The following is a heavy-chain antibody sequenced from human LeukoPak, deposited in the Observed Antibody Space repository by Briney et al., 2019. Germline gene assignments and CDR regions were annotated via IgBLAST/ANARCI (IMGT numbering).Heavy chain of an antibody. Sequence: KPSDTLSLTCTVSGGSISSYYWSWIRQPAGKGLEWIGRIYTSGSTNYNPSLKSRVTMSVDTSKNQFSLKLSSVTAADTAVYYCARVRRDWYLNQPFDDAFDIWGQGTMVTVSS. D-gene: IGHD3/OR15-3a*01. CDR3: ARVRRDWYLNQPFDDAFDI. CDR2: IYTSGST. CDR1: GGSISSYY. J-gene: IGHJ3*02. V-gene: IGHV4-4*07.